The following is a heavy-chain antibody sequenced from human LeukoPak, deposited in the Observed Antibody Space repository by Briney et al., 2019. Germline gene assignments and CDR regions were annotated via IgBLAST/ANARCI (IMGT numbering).Heavy chain of an antibody. CDR2: IHYSGNT. CDR1: GGSISSYY. CDR3: ARSIHDYGDFYFDF. Sequence: PETLSLTCTVSGGSISSYYWNWIRQPPGKGLEWIGYIHYSGNTNYNPSLKSRVTISVDTSKNQFSLNLSSVTAADTAIYYCARSIHDYGDFYFDFWGQGTLVTVSS. D-gene: IGHD4-17*01. V-gene: IGHV4-59*01. J-gene: IGHJ4*02.